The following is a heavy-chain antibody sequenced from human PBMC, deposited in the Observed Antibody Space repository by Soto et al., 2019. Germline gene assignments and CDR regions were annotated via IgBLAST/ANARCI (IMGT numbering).Heavy chain of an antibody. D-gene: IGHD2-15*01. V-gene: IGHV3-23*01. CDR1: GFTFSNYA. J-gene: IGHJ6*03. CDR2: ISGSGGGT. CDR3: AKGYSGYYSYMDV. Sequence: GGSLRLSCAASGFTFSNYAVNWVRQAPGKGLEWVSIISGSGGGTDYADSVKGRFTISRDNSKNTLSLQMDSLRAEDAAVYYCAKGYSGYYSYMDVWGIGTTVTVSS.